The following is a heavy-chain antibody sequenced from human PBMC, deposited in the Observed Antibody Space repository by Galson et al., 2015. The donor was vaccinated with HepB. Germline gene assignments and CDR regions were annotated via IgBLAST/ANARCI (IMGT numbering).Heavy chain of an antibody. J-gene: IGHJ5*02. CDR3: ARDAFILTAGGWFDP. Sequence: SVKVSCKASGYTFTSYGISWVRQAPGQGLEWMGWISAYNGNTHYTQELQGRVTMTTDTSTSTAYMELRSLRFDDTAMYYCARDAFILTAGGWFDPWGQGTLVTVSS. CDR2: ISAYNGNT. D-gene: IGHD2-8*01. V-gene: IGHV1-18*04. CDR1: GYTFTSYG.